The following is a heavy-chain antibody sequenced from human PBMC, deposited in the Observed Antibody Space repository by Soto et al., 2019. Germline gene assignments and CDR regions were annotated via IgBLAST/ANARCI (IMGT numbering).Heavy chain of an antibody. J-gene: IGHJ4*02. CDR1: SGSISSSY. V-gene: IGHV4-59*01. D-gene: IGHD1-26*01. CDR2: IYYSGST. Sequence: PSETLSLTCSVSSGSISSSYWSWIRQPPGKGLEWIGYIYYSGSTNYNPSLKSRVTISVDTSKNQFSLKLTSVTAADTAVYYCARGSGSYSSNLHYWGQGTLVTVSS. CDR3: ARGSGSYSSNLHY.